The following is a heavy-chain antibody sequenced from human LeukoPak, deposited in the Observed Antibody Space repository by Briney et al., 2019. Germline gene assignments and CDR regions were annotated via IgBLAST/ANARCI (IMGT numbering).Heavy chain of an antibody. CDR3: ATSEVTTVTTGFDY. D-gene: IGHD4-17*01. CDR1: GYTLTELS. CDR2: FDPEDGET. Sequence: ASVKVSCKVSGYTLTELSMHWVRQAPGKGLEWMGGFDPEDGETIYAQKFQGRVTMTEDTSTDTAYMELSSLRSEDTAVYYCATSEVTTVTTGFDYWGQGTLVTVSS. J-gene: IGHJ4*02. V-gene: IGHV1-24*01.